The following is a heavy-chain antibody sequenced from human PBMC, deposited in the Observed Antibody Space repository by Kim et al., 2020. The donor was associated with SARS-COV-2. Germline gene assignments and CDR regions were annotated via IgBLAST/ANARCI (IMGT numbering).Heavy chain of an antibody. CDR1: GFIFRNYG. Sequence: GGSLRLSCAASGFIFRNYGMQWVRQAPGKGLEWVALTWYDGNNKYYGDSVKGRFIISRDNSKNSLYLQMSSLRPGDTAVYYCARNREAAGSGAHYHYPMDGWGQGTTVTVS. V-gene: IGHV3-33*01. D-gene: IGHD6-13*01. J-gene: IGHJ6*02. CDR2: TWYDGNNK. CDR3: ARNREAAGSGAHYHYPMDG.